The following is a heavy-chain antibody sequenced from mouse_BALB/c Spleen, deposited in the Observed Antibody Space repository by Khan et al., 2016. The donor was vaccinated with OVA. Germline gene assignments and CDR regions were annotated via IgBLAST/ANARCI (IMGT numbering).Heavy chain of an antibody. CDR3: AGTSYYGNYYFDY. V-gene: IGHV3-8*02. CDR2: ISYSGST. D-gene: IGHD2-10*01. J-gene: IGHJ2*01. CDR1: GDSITSGY. Sequence: EVQLQESGPSLVKPSQTLSLTCSVTGDSITSGYWNWIRKFPGNKLEYMGYISYSGSTYYNPSLKSRISLTRDTSKNQHYLQLNSMTTEDSATYYGAGTSYYGNYYFDYWGQGTTLTVSS.